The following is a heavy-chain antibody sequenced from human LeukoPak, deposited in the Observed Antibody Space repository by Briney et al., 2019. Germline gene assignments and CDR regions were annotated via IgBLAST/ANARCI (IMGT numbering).Heavy chain of an antibody. CDR2: VTADGTGA. J-gene: IGHJ4*02. CDR3: ASPVAGGYYFDY. CDR1: GFTFSSYW. V-gene: IGHV3-74*01. Sequence: GGSLRLSCTASGFTFSSYWMHWVRQAPGKGLEWVARVTADGTGATYADSVRGRFTISRDNAKNSLYLQMNSLRAEDTAVYYCASPVAGGYYFDYWGQGTLVTVSS. D-gene: IGHD6-19*01.